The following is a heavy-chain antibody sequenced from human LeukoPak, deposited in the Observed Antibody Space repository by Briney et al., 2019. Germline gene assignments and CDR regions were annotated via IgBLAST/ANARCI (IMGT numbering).Heavy chain of an antibody. CDR1: GYGFASYW. Sequence: GESLKISCKGSGYGFASYWVGWVRQLPGKGPEWIGVIYPGDSDTRYSPSFQGQVTISADKSISTAYLQWSSLKASDTAMYYCARLNNAFDIWGQGTMVTVSS. J-gene: IGHJ3*02. CDR3: ARLNNAFDI. CDR2: IYPGDSDT. V-gene: IGHV5-51*01.